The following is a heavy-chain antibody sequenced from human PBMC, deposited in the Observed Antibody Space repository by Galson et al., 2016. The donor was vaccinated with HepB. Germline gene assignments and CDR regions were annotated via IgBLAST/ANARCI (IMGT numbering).Heavy chain of an antibody. Sequence: SVKVSCKASGGTFSNSPISWVRQAPGQGLEWMGWISDYRGVREYEQKFQGRVTMTTDTSSSTAYMELRSLRYDDTAVYYCARDVHDFGNPGGYWGQGTPVTVSS. J-gene: IGHJ4*02. V-gene: IGHV1-18*01. CDR3: ARDVHDFGNPGGY. CDR2: ISDYRGVR. D-gene: IGHD4-11*01. CDR1: GGTFSNSP.